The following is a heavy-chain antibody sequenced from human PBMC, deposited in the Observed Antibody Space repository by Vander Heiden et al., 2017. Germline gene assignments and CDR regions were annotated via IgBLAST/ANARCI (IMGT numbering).Heavy chain of an antibody. CDR3: ANLDYRDNRGFDY. J-gene: IGHJ4*02. V-gene: IGHV3-23*01. Sequence: EVQLLESGGGLVQPGGSLRLSCAASGFTFSSYAMSWVRQAPGKGLEWVSAISGSGGSTYYADSVKGRFTISRDNSKNTLYLQMNSLRAEDTAVYYCANLDYRDNRGFDYWGQGTLVTVSS. CDR1: GFTFSSYA. CDR2: ISGSGGST. D-gene: IGHD4-17*01.